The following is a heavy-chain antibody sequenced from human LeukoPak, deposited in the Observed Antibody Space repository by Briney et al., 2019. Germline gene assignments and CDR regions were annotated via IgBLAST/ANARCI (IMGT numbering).Heavy chain of an antibody. V-gene: IGHV3-7*01. D-gene: IGHD3-3*01. CDR3: ARWAEYDFWSGLLFDY. J-gene: IGHJ4*02. CDR2: IKQDGSEK. Sequence: GGSLRLSCAASGFTFSSYWMSWVRQAPGKGLEWVANIKQDGSEKYYVDSVKGRLTISRDNAKNSLYLQMNSLRAEDTAVYYCARWAEYDFWSGLLFDYWGQGTLVTVSS. CDR1: GFTFSSYW.